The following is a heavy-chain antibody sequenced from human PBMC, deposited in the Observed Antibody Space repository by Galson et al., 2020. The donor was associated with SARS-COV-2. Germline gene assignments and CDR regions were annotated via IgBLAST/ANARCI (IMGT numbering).Heavy chain of an antibody. V-gene: IGHV1-2*02. D-gene: IGHD6-19*01. CDR3: TRVHSNGWDAESMDG. CDR2: INPYNGYT. J-gene: IGHJ6*02. Sequence: SVKISCKAFGYTFTGYFIHWVRQAPAQGLEWVGWINPYNGYTTFGQQFLGRVTMTRDTSIGIAYMELTRLISDDTAVYYCTRVHSNGWDAESMDGWGQGTTVIVAS. CDR1: GYTFTGYF.